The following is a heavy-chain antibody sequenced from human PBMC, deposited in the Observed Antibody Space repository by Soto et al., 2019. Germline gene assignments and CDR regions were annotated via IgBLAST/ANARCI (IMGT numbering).Heavy chain of an antibody. CDR3: ARAEATLGYMDV. V-gene: IGHV1-8*01. CDR1: GYTFTSYD. CDR2: MNPNSGNT. D-gene: IGHD3-16*01. J-gene: IGHJ6*03. Sequence: ASVKVSCKASGYTFTSYDINWVRQATGQGLEWMGWMNPNSGNTGYAQKFQGRVTMTRNTSISTAYMELSSLRSEDTAVYYCARAEATLGYMDVWGKGTTVTVSS.